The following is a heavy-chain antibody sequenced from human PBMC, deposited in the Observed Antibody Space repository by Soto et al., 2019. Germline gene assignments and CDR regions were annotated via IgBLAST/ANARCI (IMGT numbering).Heavy chain of an antibody. CDR2: ISYDGSNK. Sequence: GGSLRLSCAASGFTFSSYGMHWVRQAPGKGLEWVAVISYDGSNKYYADSVKGRFTISRDNSKNTLYLQMNSLRAEDTAVYYCVLGPPYYFDYWGQGPRFTV. V-gene: IGHV3-30*03. CDR1: GFTFSSYG. CDR3: VLGPPYYFDY. J-gene: IGHJ4*02.